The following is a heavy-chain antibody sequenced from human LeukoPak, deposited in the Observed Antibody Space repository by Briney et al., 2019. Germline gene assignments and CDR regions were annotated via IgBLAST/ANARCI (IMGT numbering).Heavy chain of an antibody. CDR1: GYTFTSYG. V-gene: IGHV1-18*01. CDR2: ISAYNGNT. D-gene: IGHD6-13*01. CDR3: ARAPYSGSWYRYYYYYYMDV. J-gene: IGHJ6*03. Sequence: ASVKVSCKASGYTFTSYGISWVRQAPGQGLEWMGWISAYNGNTNYAQKLQGRVTMTTDTSTSTAYMELRSLRSDDTAVYYCARAPYSGSWYRYYYYYYMDVWGKGTTVTVSS.